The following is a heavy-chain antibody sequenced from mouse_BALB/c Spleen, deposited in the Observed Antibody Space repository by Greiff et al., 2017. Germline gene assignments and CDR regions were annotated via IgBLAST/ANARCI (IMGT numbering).Heavy chain of an antibody. J-gene: IGHJ2*01. CDR3: ARSDYFGSSYGYFDY. CDR1: GFTFSSFG. Sequence: EVKVVESGGGLVQPGGSRKLSCAASGFTFSSFGMHWVRQAPEKGLEWVAYISSGSSTIYYEDTVKGRFTISRDNPKNTLFLQMTSLRSEDTAMYYCARSDYFGSSYGYFDYWGQGTTLTVSS. V-gene: IGHV5-17*02. D-gene: IGHD1-1*01. CDR2: ISSGSSTI.